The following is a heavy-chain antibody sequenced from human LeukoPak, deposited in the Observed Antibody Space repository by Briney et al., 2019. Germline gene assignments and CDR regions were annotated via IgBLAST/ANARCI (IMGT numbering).Heavy chain of an antibody. J-gene: IGHJ4*02. CDR3: AKNRNGDIVECFVY. D-gene: IGHD5-12*01. V-gene: IGHV3-30*02. Sequence: GGSLRLYCAASGFTFISYGMHWVRQAPGKGLEGVAFIRYYGSNKYYADSVKGRFTISRNNAKNMVYLQMNSRRAQDTAVHYCAKNRNGDIVECFVYWGQGTLVIVSS. CDR2: IRYYGSNK. CDR1: GFTFISYG.